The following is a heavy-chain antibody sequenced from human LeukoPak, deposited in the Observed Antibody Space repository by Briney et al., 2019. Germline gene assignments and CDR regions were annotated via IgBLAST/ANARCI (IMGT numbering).Heavy chain of an antibody. CDR1: GFTFSSYA. V-gene: IGHV3-23*01. CDR3: AKGTEYSSSWYKEALDY. CDR2: ISAAAST. J-gene: IGHJ4*02. D-gene: IGHD6-13*01. Sequence: GGSLRLSCTASGFTFSSYAMSWVRQAPGKGLEWVSVISAAASTSYADSVKGRFTISRDNSQNTLYLQMNSLRAEDAAVYYCAKGTEYSSSWYKEALDYWGQGALVTASS.